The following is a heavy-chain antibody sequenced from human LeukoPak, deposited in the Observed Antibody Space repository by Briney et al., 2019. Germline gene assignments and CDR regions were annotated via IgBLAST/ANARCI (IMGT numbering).Heavy chain of an antibody. CDR2: ISAYNGNT. CDR1: GYTFTSYG. V-gene: IGHV1-18*01. D-gene: IGHD6-13*01. CDR3: AIDRSLYSRSEGWFDP. Sequence: ASVKVSCKASGYTFTSYGISWVRQAPGQGLEWMVWISAYNGNTNYAQKLQGRVTMTTDTSTSTAYMELRSLRSDDTAVYYCAIDRSLYSRSEGWFDPWGQGTLVTVSS. J-gene: IGHJ5*02.